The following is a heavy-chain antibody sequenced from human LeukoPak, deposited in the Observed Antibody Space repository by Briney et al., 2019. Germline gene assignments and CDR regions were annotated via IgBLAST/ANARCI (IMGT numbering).Heavy chain of an antibody. CDR2: ISYDGSNK. J-gene: IGHJ6*03. CDR3: ARANYDILTGYFYYYYMDV. V-gene: IGHV3-30*03. Sequence: PGRSLRLSCAASGFTFSSYGMHWVRQAPGKGLEWVAVISYDGSNKYYADSVKGRFTISRDNSKNTLYLQMNSLRAEDTAVYHCARANYDILTGYFYYYYMDVWGKGTTVTVSS. D-gene: IGHD3-9*01. CDR1: GFTFSSYG.